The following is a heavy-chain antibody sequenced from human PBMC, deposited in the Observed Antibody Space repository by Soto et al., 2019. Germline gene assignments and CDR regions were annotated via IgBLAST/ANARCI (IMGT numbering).Heavy chain of an antibody. V-gene: IGHV1-46*03. CDR2: IDPIGGST. J-gene: IGHJ4*02. D-gene: IGHD3-10*01. Sequence: QVQLVQSGAEVKKPGASVKVSCKASGYTFTSYYMHWVRQAPGQGLEWMGIIDPIGGSTTYAQKFQGRVTMTRDTSTSTVYMEASSLTSEDTAVYYCGRDTRGSGSRFDYWGQGTLVTVSS. CDR1: GYTFTSYY. CDR3: GRDTRGSGSRFDY.